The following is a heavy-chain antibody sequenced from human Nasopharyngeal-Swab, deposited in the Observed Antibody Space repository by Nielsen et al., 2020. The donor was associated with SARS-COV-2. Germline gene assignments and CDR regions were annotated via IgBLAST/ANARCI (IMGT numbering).Heavy chain of an antibody. J-gene: IGHJ4*02. Sequence: SVKVSCKASGGTFSSYAISWVRQAPGQGLEWMGRIIPILGIANYAQKFQGRVTITADKSTSTAYMEPSSLRSEDTAVYYCAREEYDYVWGSYRYTFFDYWGQGTLVTVSS. D-gene: IGHD3-16*02. V-gene: IGHV1-69*04. CDR2: IIPILGIA. CDR3: AREEYDYVWGSYRYTFFDY. CDR1: GGTFSSYA.